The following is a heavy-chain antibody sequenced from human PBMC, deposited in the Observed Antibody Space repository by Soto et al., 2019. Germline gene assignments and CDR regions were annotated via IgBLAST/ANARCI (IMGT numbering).Heavy chain of an antibody. CDR1: GGSISSYY. CDR2: IYYSGST. D-gene: IGHD6-19*01. V-gene: IGHV4-59*08. J-gene: IGHJ3*02. CDR3: ARHVAGFWQWLVPGGFDI. Sequence: QVPLQESGPGLVKPSDTLALTCTVSGGSISSYYWSWIRKPPGKGLEWIGYIYYSGSTNYTPSLMSRLTISVDTAKHPFSLKMSSVTAADSAVYYCARHVAGFWQWLVPGGFDICGQGTMVTVSS.